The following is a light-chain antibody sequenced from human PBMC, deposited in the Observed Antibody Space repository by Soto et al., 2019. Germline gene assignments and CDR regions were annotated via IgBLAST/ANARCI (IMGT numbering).Light chain of an antibody. CDR3: LQHTNFPLT. CDR2: DAS. J-gene: IGKJ5*01. Sequence: DIQMTQSPSAMSASVGDRVTITCRASQGISNHLVWFQQRPGKVPKRLIYDASSLQTGVPSGFSGSGPGTDFTPTISSLQPEDFATYYCLQHTNFPLTFGQGTRLEIK. CDR1: QGISNH. V-gene: IGKV1-17*03.